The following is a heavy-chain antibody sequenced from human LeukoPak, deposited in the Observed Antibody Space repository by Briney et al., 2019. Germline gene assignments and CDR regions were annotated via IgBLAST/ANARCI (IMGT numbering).Heavy chain of an antibody. CDR1: GFTFSSYA. D-gene: IGHD5-12*01. Sequence: GGSLRLSCAASGFTFSSYAMTWVRHAPGKGLEGVSGIRASGGSTYNGDSVKGRFTISRDNSKNTLYLQMNSLRAEDTAAYFCAKCARYSGYDSDLDYWGQGTLVTVSS. V-gene: IGHV3-23*01. CDR3: AKCARYSGYDSDLDY. J-gene: IGHJ4*02. CDR2: IRASGGST.